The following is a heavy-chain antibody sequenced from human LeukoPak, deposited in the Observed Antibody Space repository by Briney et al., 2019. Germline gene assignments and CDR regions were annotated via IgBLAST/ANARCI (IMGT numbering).Heavy chain of an antibody. D-gene: IGHD4-17*01. CDR3: AREPPTGRCYHGMDV. CDR2: IYSGGSI. Sequence: PGGSLRLACAASGFSVSHYYMHWVRQAPGKGLEWVSVIYSGGSIYYADSVKGRFIISRDNSKNTLDLQLNSLRAEDTAVYYCAREPPTGRCYHGMDVWGQGTTVTVSS. CDR1: GFSVSHYY. J-gene: IGHJ6*02. V-gene: IGHV3-66*01.